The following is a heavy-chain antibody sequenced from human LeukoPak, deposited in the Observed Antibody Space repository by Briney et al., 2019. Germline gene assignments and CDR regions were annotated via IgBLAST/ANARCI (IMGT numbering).Heavy chain of an antibody. V-gene: IGHV4-59*01. CDR2: IYYSGST. CDR3: ARGPIAARGWFDP. D-gene: IGHD6-6*01. Sequence: SETLSLTCTVSGGSISTYYWSWIRQPPGKGLEWIAYIYYSGSTTYNPSLKSRVTISVDTSKNQFSLKVTSVTAADTAVYYCARGPIAARGWFDPWGQGTLVTVSS. CDR1: GGSISTYY. J-gene: IGHJ5*02.